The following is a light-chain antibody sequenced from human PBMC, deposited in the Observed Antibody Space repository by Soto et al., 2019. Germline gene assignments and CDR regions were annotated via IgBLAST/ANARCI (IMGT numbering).Light chain of an antibody. CDR1: SSDVGGYNY. CDR3: CSYAGTYTVF. Sequence: QSALTQPASVSGSPGQSITISCTGTSSDVGGYNYVSWYQQHPGKAPKLMIYEVSNRPSGVSNRFSGSKSGNTASLTISGLQAEDEADYFCCSYAGTYTVFFGGGTKLTVL. CDR2: EVS. J-gene: IGLJ2*01. V-gene: IGLV2-14*01.